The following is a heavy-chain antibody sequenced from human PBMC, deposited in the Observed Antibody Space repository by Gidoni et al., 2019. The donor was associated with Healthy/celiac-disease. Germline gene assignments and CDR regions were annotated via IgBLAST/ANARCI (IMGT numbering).Heavy chain of an antibody. D-gene: IGHD3-16*02. J-gene: IGHJ2*01. CDR1: GFTFSSYS. CDR2: ISSSSSYI. Sequence: EVQLVESGGGLVKPGGSLRLSCAASGFTFSSYSMNWVRQAPGKGLECVSSISSSSSYIYYADSVKGRFTISRDNAKNSLYLQMNSLRAEDTAVYYCARDWSDYDYVWGSYRPPWGFDLWGRGTLVTVSS. CDR3: ARDWSDYDYVWGSYRPPWGFDL. V-gene: IGHV3-21*01.